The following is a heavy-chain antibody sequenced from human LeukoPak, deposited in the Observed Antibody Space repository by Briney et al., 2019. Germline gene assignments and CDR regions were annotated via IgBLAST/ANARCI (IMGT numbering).Heavy chain of an antibody. J-gene: IGHJ6*03. D-gene: IGHD1-26*01. CDR2: IRSKAYGGTT. Sequence: PGGSLRLSCTASGFTFGDYAMSWVRQAPGKGLEWVGFIRSKAYGGTTEYAASVKGRFTISRDDSKSIAYLQMNSLKTEDTAVYYCTRGRELLRDYYYYYMDVWGKGTTVTVSS. V-gene: IGHV3-49*04. CDR1: GFTFGDYA. CDR3: TRGRELLRDYYYYYMDV.